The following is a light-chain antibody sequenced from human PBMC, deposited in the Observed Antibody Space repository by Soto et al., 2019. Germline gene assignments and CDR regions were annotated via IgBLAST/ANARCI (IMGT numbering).Light chain of an antibody. CDR1: ESVSTN. V-gene: IGKV3-15*01. Sequence: EIEMTQSPATLSLAPGERVTLSCRASESVSTNLAWYQQKPGQTPRLLIYDTSIRATGVPARFSGSVSGTEFTLTISSLESEDIAVYFCQQYGDRPRTFGQGTKVDI. J-gene: IGKJ1*01. CDR2: DTS. CDR3: QQYGDRPRT.